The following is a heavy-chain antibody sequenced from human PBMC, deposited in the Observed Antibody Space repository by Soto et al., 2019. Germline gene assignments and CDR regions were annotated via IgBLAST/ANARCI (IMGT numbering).Heavy chain of an antibody. J-gene: IGHJ4*02. CDR2: ISAYNGNT. V-gene: IGHV1-18*04. CDR3: ARGVELYWFDY. Sequence: ASVKVSCKASGYTFTSYGISWVGQPPAQGLEWMGWISAYNGNTNYAQKLQGRVTMTTDTSTGAAYLELRSLRSDDTAVYYCARGVELYWFDYWGQGTLVTVSS. CDR1: GYTFTSYG. D-gene: IGHD1-7*01.